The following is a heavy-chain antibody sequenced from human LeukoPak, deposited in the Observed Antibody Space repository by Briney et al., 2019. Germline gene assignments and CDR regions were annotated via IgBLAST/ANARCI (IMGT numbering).Heavy chain of an antibody. V-gene: IGHV1-69*13. CDR2: IIPIFGTT. CDR3: ARGWGRSSLWPIDY. CDR1: GGTFSSYG. D-gene: IGHD2-21*01. Sequence: SVKVSCKASGGTFSSYGINWVRQAPGQGLEWMGGIIPIFGTTNYAQKFQARVTFTADESTSTAYLEVSSLRSEDTAVYYCARGWGRSSLWPIDYWGQGTLVTVSS. J-gene: IGHJ4*02.